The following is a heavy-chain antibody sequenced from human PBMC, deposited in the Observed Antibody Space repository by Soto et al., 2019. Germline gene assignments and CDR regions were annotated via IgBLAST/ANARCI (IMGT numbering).Heavy chain of an antibody. Sequence: SVKVSCKASGGTFSSYAISWVRQAPGQGLEWMGGIIPIFGTANYAQKFQGRVTITADESTSTAYMELSSLRSEDTAVYYCARDITSLGSSWYYYGMDVWGQGTTVTVSS. CDR2: IIPIFGTA. CDR1: GGTFSSYA. CDR3: ARDITSLGSSWYYYGMDV. D-gene: IGHD6-13*01. J-gene: IGHJ6*02. V-gene: IGHV1-69*13.